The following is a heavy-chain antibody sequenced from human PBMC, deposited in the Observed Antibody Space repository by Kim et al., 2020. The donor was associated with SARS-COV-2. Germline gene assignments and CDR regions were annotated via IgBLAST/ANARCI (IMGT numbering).Heavy chain of an antibody. V-gene: IGHV4-39*01. J-gene: IGHJ6*02. CDR1: GGSISSSSYY. D-gene: IGHD6-13*01. CDR2: IYYSGST. CDR3: ARQDSSWTSGFYYYYGMDV. Sequence: SETLSLTCTVSGGSISSSSYYWGWIRQPPGKGLEWIGSIYYSGSTYYNPSLKSRVTISVDTSKNQFSLKLSSVTAADTAMYYCARQDSSWTSGFYYYYGMDVWGQGTTVTVSS.